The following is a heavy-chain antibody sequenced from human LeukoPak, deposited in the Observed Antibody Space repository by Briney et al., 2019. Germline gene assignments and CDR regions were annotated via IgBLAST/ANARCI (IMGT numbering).Heavy chain of an antibody. D-gene: IGHD6-19*01. CDR3: AREVAVAGKSGWFDP. V-gene: IGHV4-59*01. CDR1: GGSISSYY. Sequence: SETLSPTCTVYGGSISSYYWSWIRQPPGKGLEWIGYIYYSGSTNYNPSLKSRVTISVDTSKNQFSLKLSSVTAADTAVYYCAREVAVAGKSGWFDPWGQGTLVTVSS. J-gene: IGHJ5*02. CDR2: IYYSGST.